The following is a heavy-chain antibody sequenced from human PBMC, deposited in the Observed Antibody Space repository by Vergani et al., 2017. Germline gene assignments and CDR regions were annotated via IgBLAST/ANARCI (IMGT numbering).Heavy chain of an antibody. Sequence: EVELVQSGPEMRKPGESLKISCKGSEYSFGNYWIGWVLQMPGKGLEWMGIIYPADSDTRYSTSFQGQVTISADKSISTAFLQWYSLKASDTALYNCARHTTYTDSWGQGTLVTVSS. CDR3: ARHTTYTDS. J-gene: IGHJ4*02. V-gene: IGHV5-51*01. CDR1: EYSFGNYW. CDR2: IYPADSDT. D-gene: IGHD1-1*01.